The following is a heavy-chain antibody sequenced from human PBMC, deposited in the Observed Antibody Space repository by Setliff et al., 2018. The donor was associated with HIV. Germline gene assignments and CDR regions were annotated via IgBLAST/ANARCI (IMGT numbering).Heavy chain of an antibody. V-gene: IGHV1-46*01. D-gene: IGHD3-10*01. Sequence: PSVKVSCKASGYTFTTYYIHWVRRAPGQGLEWLAVINPGGGNTNYAQKFQGRVTVTRDTSTSTVYMELSSLTSDDTAVYYCARGLRGVVKGRYYYMDVWGKGTTVTVSS. CDR3: ARGLRGVVKGRYYYMDV. CDR2: INPGGGNT. CDR1: GYTFTTYY. J-gene: IGHJ6*03.